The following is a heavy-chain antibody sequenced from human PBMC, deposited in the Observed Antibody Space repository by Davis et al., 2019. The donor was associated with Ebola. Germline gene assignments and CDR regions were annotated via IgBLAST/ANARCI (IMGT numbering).Heavy chain of an antibody. V-gene: IGHV3-7*01. CDR1: GFTFSTYG. CDR2: IKQDGSEK. Sequence: PGGSLRLSCAASGFTFSTYGMHWVRQAPGKGLEWVANIKQDGSEKYYVDSVKGRFTISRDNAKNSLYLQMNSLRDEDTALYYCARHDDYWGQGTLVTVSS. J-gene: IGHJ4*02. CDR3: ARHDDY.